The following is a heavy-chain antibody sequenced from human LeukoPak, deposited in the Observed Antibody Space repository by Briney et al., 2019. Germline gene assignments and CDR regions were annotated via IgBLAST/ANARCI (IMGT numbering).Heavy chain of an antibody. CDR3: GRDISAGGMDV. CDR1: GFTFSSYA. J-gene: IGHJ6*02. V-gene: IGHV3-9*01. Sequence: PGGSLRLSCAASGFTFSSYAMSWVRQAPGKGLEWVSGLDFNSGRVGYADAVKGRFTISRDIAKNTLYLEMNSLRVEDTALYYCGRDISAGGMDVWGQGTTVTVSS. CDR2: LDFNSGRV.